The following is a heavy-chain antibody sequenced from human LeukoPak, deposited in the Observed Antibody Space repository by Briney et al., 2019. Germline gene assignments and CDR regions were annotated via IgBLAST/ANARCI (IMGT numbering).Heavy chain of an antibody. CDR2: ISSRSENI. CDR3: AGRLLKGGGGN. J-gene: IGHJ4*02. D-gene: IGHD3-16*01. Sequence: GGSLRLSCAASGFTFSNYGMNWVRQAPGKGLEWVSYISSRSENIVYADSVKGRFTISRDNAKNSLYLQMNSLRAEDTAVYYCAGRLLKGGGGNWGQGTLVTVSS. V-gene: IGHV3-48*04. CDR1: GFTFSNYG.